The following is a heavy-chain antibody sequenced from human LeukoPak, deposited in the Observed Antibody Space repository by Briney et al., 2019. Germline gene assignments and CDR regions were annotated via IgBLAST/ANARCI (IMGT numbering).Heavy chain of an antibody. CDR1: GGSISSGSYY. D-gene: IGHD5-12*01. Sequence: SETLSLTCTVSGGSISSGSYYWSWIRQHPGKGLEWIGYIYYSGSTYYNPSLKSRVTISVDTSKNQFSLKLSSVTAADTAVYYCARARIPSGYDSGPYYFDYWGQGTLVTVSS. J-gene: IGHJ4*02. CDR2: IYYSGST. V-gene: IGHV4-31*03. CDR3: ARARIPSGYDSGPYYFDY.